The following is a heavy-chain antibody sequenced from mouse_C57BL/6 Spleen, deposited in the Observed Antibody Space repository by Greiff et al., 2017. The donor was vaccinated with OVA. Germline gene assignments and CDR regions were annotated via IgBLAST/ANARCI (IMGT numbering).Heavy chain of an antibody. Sequence: EVQLQQSGPELVKPGASVKISCKASGYTFTDYYMNWVKQSHGKSLEWIGDINPNNGGTSYNQKFKGKATLTVDKSSSTAYMELRSLTSEDSAVYYCARDYDHYFDYWGQGTTLTVSS. D-gene: IGHD2-3*01. V-gene: IGHV1-26*01. CDR2: INPNNGGT. J-gene: IGHJ2*01. CDR1: GYTFTDYY. CDR3: ARDYDHYFDY.